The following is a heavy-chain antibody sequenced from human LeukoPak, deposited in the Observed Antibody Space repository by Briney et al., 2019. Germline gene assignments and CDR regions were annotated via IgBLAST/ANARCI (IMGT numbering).Heavy chain of an antibody. Sequence: SVKVSCKASGGTFSSYAISWVREAPGQALEWMGRIIPIFGTANYAQKFQGRVTITADKSTSTAYMELSSLRSEDTAVYYCAKGDIVVVTAIQHAFDIWGQGTMVTVSS. J-gene: IGHJ3*02. CDR2: IIPIFGTA. CDR1: GGTFSSYA. V-gene: IGHV1-69*06. D-gene: IGHD2-21*02. CDR3: AKGDIVVVTAIQHAFDI.